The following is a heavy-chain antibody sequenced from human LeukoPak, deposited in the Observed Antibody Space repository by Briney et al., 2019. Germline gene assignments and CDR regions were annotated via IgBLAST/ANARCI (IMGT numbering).Heavy chain of an antibody. CDR3: ARDAADIVVVVAAWGGWFDP. CDR1: GYTFTSYY. CDR2: INPSGGST. J-gene: IGHJ5*02. Sequence: ASVKVSCKASGYTFTSYYMHWVRQAPGQGLEWMGIINPSGGSTSYAQKFQGRVTMTRDTSTSTVYMEPSSLRSEDTAVYYCARDAADIVVVVAAWGGWFDPWGQGTLVTVSS. V-gene: IGHV1-46*01. D-gene: IGHD2-15*01.